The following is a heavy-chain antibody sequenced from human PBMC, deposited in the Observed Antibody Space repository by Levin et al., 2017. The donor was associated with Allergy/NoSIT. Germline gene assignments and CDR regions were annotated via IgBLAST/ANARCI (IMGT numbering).Heavy chain of an antibody. D-gene: IGHD3-10*01. Sequence: NPSETLSLTCAVSGGSISSGGYSWSWIRQPPGKGLEWIGYIYHSGSTYYNPSLKSRVTISVDRSKNQFSLKLSSVTAADTAVYYCARGGSMVRGVTYLRDAFDSWGQGTMVTVSS. CDR1: GGSISSGGYS. J-gene: IGHJ3*02. CDR3: ARGGSMVRGVTYLRDAFDS. CDR2: IYHSGST. V-gene: IGHV4-30-2*01.